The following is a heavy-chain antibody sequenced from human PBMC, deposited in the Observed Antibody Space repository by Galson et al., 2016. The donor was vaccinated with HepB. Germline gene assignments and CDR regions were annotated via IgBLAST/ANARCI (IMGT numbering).Heavy chain of an antibody. J-gene: IGHJ2*01. CDR3: ARDPYCGGDCNSPRYFDL. V-gene: IGHV3-48*03. D-gene: IGHD2-21*02. Sequence: LSCAASGFTFNIYAMSWVRQAPGKGLDWVSYISTGGTTIYYADSVKGRFTISRDNAKNLLYLQMNSLRVEDTAVYYCARDPYCGGDCNSPRYFDLWGRGTLVTVSS. CDR2: ISTGGTTI. CDR1: GFTFNIYA.